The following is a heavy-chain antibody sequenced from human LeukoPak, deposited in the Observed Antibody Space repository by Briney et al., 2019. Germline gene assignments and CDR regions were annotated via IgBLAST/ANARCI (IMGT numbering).Heavy chain of an antibody. V-gene: IGHV4-59*08. CDR3: ASDGDGKGWFDP. D-gene: IGHD5-24*01. CDR2: IYYSGST. CDR1: GGSISSYY. J-gene: IGHJ5*02. Sequence: SETLSLTCTVSGGSISSYYWSWIRQPPGKGLEWIGYIYYSGSTNYNPSLKSRVTISVDTSKNQFSLKLSSVTAADTAVYYCASDGDGKGWFDPWGQGTLVTVSS.